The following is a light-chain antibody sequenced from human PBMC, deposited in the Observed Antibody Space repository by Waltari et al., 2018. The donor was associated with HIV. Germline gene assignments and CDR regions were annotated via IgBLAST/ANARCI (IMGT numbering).Light chain of an antibody. CDR2: DVT. CDR1: VDDYTD. CDR3: ASYITSATPV. J-gene: IGLJ2*01. Sequence: QSALTQPASVSGPPGQSLTIPCDVDDYTDVSWYQHHPGNAPKVLIYDVTNRPSGLSYRFSGSKSGNTATLTISGLQPEDETDYFCASYITSATPVFGGGTKLTVL. V-gene: IGLV2-14*01.